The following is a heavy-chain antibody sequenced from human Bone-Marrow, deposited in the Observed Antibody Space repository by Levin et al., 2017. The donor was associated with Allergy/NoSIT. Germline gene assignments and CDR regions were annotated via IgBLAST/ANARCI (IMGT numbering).Heavy chain of an antibody. CDR1: GGTFSSYT. V-gene: IGHV1-69*04. CDR3: ARDHGTPIAAAGTPGTRFNWFDP. D-gene: IGHD6-13*01. CDR2: IIPILGIA. J-gene: IGHJ5*02. Sequence: ASVKVSCKASGGTFSSYTISWVRQAPGQGLEWMGRIIPILGIANYAQKFQGRVTITADKSTSTAYMELSSLRSEDTAVYYCARDHGTPIAAAGTPGTRFNWFDPWGQGTLVTVSS.